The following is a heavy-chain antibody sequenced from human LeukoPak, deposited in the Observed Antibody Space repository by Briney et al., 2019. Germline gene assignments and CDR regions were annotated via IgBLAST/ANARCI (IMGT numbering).Heavy chain of an antibody. V-gene: IGHV1-8*02. CDR1: GYTFTSYG. Sequence: GASVKVSCKASGYTFTSYGISWVRQAPGQGLEWMGWMNPNSGNTGYAQKFQGRVTMTRNTSISTAYMELSSLRSEDTAVYYCASQGSSEANYFDYWGQGTLVTVSS. J-gene: IGHJ4*02. CDR2: MNPNSGNT. CDR3: ASQGSSEANYFDY. D-gene: IGHD6-13*01.